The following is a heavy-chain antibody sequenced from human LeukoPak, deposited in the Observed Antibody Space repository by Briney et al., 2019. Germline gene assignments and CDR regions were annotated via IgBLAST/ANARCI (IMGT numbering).Heavy chain of an antibody. J-gene: IGHJ4*02. CDR1: GGSFSGYY. CDR2: INHSGST. D-gene: IGHD2-15*01. CDR3: ARGPTPLDY. V-gene: IGHV4-34*01. Sequence: PSETLSLTCAVYGGSFSGYYWSWIRQPPGKGLEWIGEINHSGSTNYNPSLKSRVTISVDTSKNQFSQKLSSVTAADTAVYYCARGPTPLDYWGQGTLVTVSS.